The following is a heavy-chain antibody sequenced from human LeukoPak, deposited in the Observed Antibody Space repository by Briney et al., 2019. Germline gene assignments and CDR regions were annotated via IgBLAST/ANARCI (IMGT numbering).Heavy chain of an antibody. J-gene: IGHJ6*02. V-gene: IGHV5-51*01. CDR3: ARLKRYRPPPRRAWLQCTGMDV. D-gene: IGHD5-24*01. CDR1: GYNFTSYW. CDR2: IYPGDSDT. Sequence: GESLKISCKGSGYNFTSYWIGWVRQMPGKGLEWMGIIYPGDSDTRYSPSFQGQVTISADKSISTAYLQWSSLKASDTAMYYCARLKRYRPPPRRAWLQCTGMDVWGQGTTVTVSS.